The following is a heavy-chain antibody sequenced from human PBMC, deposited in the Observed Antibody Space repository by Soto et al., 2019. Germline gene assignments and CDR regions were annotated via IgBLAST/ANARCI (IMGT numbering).Heavy chain of an antibody. CDR2: ISPSGGRT. D-gene: IGHD2-8*01. V-gene: IGHV1-46*01. CDR1: GYTFTSYH. CDR3: AREGVQGGLDV. J-gene: IGHJ6*02. Sequence: QVQLVQSGAEVKKPGASERISCKASGYTFTSYHLHWVRQAPGQGLEWVGMISPSGGRTTYAQKYQRGGTMTRATSTNTIFMELNSLRSDDTAIYYCAREGVQGGLDVWGQGPTVTVSS.